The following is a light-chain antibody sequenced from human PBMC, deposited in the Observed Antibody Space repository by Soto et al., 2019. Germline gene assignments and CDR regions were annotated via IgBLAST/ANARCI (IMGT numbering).Light chain of an antibody. J-gene: IGLJ3*02. CDR2: DDS. V-gene: IGLV3-21*02. CDR1: NIGSKS. Sequence: SYELTQPPWVSVAPRQTARITCGGNNIGSKSVHWYQQKPGQAPVLVVYDDSGRPSGIPERFSGSNSENTATLTISRVEAGDEADYYCQVWDSSTDLWVFGGGTKLTVL. CDR3: QVWDSSTDLWV.